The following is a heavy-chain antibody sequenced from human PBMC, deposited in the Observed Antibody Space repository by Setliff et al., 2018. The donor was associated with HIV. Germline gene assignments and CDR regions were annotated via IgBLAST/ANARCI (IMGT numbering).Heavy chain of an antibody. Sequence: SETLSLTCAVYGGSFSGYYWSWIRQPPGKGLEWVGEINHSGSTNFNLSLKSRVTISVDTSKNQFSLKLTSVTAADTAVYYCARGSSFGYWGQGTLVTVSS. D-gene: IGHD6-6*01. V-gene: IGHV4-34*01. J-gene: IGHJ4*02. CDR1: GGSFSGYY. CDR2: INHSGST. CDR3: ARGSSFGY.